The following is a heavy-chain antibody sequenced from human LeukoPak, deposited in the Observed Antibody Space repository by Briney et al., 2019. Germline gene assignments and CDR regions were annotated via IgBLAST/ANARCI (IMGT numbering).Heavy chain of an antibody. J-gene: IGHJ4*02. CDR1: GFTFSSYG. CDR2: ISYDGSNK. Sequence: GGSLRLSCAASGFTFSSYGMHWVRQAPGKGLEWVAVISYDGSNKYYADSVKGRFTISRDNSKNTLYLQMNSLRAEDTAVYYCAKDSPSGSYSNGVDCWGQGTLVTVSS. CDR3: AKDSPSGSYSNGVDC. D-gene: IGHD1-26*01. V-gene: IGHV3-30*18.